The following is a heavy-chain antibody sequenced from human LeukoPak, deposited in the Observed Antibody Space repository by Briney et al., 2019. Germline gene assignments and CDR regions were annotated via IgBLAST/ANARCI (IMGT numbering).Heavy chain of an antibody. CDR3: ARDRYCSGGSCYFGHYYYYMDV. V-gene: IGHV3-48*01. Sequence: PGGSLGLSCAASGFTFSSYSMNWVRQAPGKGLEWVSYISSSSSTIYYADSVKGRFTISRDNAKNSLYLQMNSLRAEDTAVYYCARDRYCSGGSCYFGHYYYYMDVWGKGTTVTVSS. D-gene: IGHD2-15*01. CDR2: ISSSSSTI. CDR1: GFTFSSYS. J-gene: IGHJ6*03.